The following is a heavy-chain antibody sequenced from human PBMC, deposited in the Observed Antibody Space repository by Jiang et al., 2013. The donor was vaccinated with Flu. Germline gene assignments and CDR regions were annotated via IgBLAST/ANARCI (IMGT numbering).Heavy chain of an antibody. V-gene: IGHV1-69*01. D-gene: IGHD3-22*01. J-gene: IGHJ3*02. CDR2: IIPIFGTA. CDR3: ARAPYYYDSSGYPFDI. Sequence: ISWVRQAPGQGLEWMGGIIPIFGTANYAQKFQGRVTITADESTSTAYMELSSLRSEDTAVYYCARAPYYYDSSGYPFDIWGQGTMVTISS.